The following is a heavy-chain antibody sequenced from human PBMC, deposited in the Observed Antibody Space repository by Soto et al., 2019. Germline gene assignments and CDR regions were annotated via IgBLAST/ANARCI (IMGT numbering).Heavy chain of an antibody. D-gene: IGHD3-10*01. CDR3: ARTKGDYYGSGAYYYGMDV. J-gene: IGHJ6*02. Sequence: EVQLVESGGGLVKPGGSLRLSCAASGFTFSSYSMNWVRQAPGKGLEWVSSISSSSSYIYYADSVKGRFTISRDNAKNSLYLRMNSLRAEDTAVYYCARTKGDYYGSGAYYYGMDVWGQGTTVTVSS. CDR1: GFTFSSYS. CDR2: ISSSSSYI. V-gene: IGHV3-21*01.